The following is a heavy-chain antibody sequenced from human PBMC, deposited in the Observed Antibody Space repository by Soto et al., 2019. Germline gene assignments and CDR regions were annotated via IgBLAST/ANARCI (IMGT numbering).Heavy chain of an antibody. CDR2: ISWNSGSI. J-gene: IGHJ6*03. D-gene: IGHD5-12*01. Sequence: EVQLVESGGGLVQPGRSLRLSCAASGFTFDDYAMHWVRQAPGKGLERVSGISWNSGSIGYADSVKGRFTISRYNAKNSLYLQMNSLRAEDTALYYCAKDSGNDPWGYYYYYMDVWGKGTTVTVSS. CDR3: AKDSGNDPWGYYYYYMDV. V-gene: IGHV3-9*01. CDR1: GFTFDDYA.